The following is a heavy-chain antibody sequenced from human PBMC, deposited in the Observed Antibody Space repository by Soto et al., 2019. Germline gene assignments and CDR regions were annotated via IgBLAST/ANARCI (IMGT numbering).Heavy chain of an antibody. Sequence: SETLSLTCAVFGDSMNTNNWWSWVRQTPVKGLEWIGEIHHNGDTTYTPSLKSRVTMSLDKSKYHFSLSLTSVTAADTAVYYCARVSWREKYGMDVWGQGTTVTVSS. CDR3: ARVSWREKYGMDV. CDR2: IHHNGDT. V-gene: IGHV4-4*02. CDR1: GDSMNTNNW. J-gene: IGHJ6*02.